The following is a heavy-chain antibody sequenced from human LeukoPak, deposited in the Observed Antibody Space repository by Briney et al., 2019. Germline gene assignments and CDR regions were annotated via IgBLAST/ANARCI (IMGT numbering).Heavy chain of an antibody. D-gene: IGHD5-12*01. CDR1: GFTFSSYA. CDR3: VRDEDLYSPTWYLFED. V-gene: IGHV3-23*01. Sequence: QPGGSLRLSCAASGFTFSSYAMTWVRQAPGKGLEWVSGITSSGRSAYYAASVKGRFTVSRDNSENTLYLQINNLSAEDTGTYYCVRDEDLYSPTWYLFEDWGQGTLVTVSS. CDR2: ITSSGRSA. J-gene: IGHJ4*02.